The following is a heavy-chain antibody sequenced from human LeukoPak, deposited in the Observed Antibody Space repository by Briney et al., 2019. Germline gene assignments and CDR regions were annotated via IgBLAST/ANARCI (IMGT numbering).Heavy chain of an antibody. D-gene: IGHD6-13*01. CDR2: IYYSGST. CDR3: ARGGAAAGLLYYYYGMDV. CDR1: GGSISSYY. J-gene: IGHJ6*02. V-gene: IGHV4-59*01. Sequence: PSETLSLTCTVSGGSISSYYWSWIRQPPGKGLEWIGYIYYSGSTNYNPSLKSRVTISVDTSTNQFSLKLSSVTAADTAVYYCARGGAAAGLLYYYYGMDVWGQGTTVTVSS.